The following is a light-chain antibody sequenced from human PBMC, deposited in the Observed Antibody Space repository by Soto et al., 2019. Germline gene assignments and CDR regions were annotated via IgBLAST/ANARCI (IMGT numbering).Light chain of an antibody. CDR3: QQRSNWPPT. J-gene: IGKJ1*01. Sequence: EIVLTQSPATLSLSPGERATLSCRASQSVSSYLAWYQQKPGQAPRLLIYDASNRATGIPARFSGSGSGTEFTLTISSLEPEDFSVYYCQQRSNWPPTFGQGTKVEIK. V-gene: IGKV3-11*01. CDR1: QSVSSY. CDR2: DAS.